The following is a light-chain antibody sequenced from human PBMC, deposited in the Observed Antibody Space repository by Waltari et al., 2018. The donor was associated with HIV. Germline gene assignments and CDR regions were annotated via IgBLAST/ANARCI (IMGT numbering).Light chain of an antibody. V-gene: IGLV2-11*01. J-gene: IGLJ1*01. CDR1: SSDVGGYKY. CDR2: DVS. CDR3: CSYAGSYTYV. Sequence: QSALTQPRSVSGPPGQSVTISCTGTSSDVGGYKYVSWYQQHPGKAPKLMIYDVSKRPSGVPDRFSGSKSGNTASLTISGLQAEDEADYYCCSYAGSYTYVFGTGTKVTVL.